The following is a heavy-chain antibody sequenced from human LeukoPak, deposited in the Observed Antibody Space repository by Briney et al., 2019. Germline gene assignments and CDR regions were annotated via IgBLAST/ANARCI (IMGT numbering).Heavy chain of an antibody. Sequence: ASVKVSCKASGYTFTCYYMHWVRQAPGQGLEWMGWINPNSGGTNYAQKFQGRVTMTRDTSISTAYMELSRLRFDDTAVYYCARPANAYYYDGSTYSPSWGQGTLVTVSS. CDR1: GYTFTCYY. CDR2: INPNSGGT. D-gene: IGHD3-22*01. CDR3: ARPANAYYYDGSTYSPS. V-gene: IGHV1-2*02. J-gene: IGHJ5*02.